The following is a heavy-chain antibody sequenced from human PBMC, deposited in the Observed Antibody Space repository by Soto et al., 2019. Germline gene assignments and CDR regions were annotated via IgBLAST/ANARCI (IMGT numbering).Heavy chain of an antibody. Sequence: ASLRLSCAASGFSFSDYAMIWVRQAPGKGLEWVSGLYGSGGGIHYADSVKGRFTISRDNYANSVYLQMNSLRVEDTAIYYCAKDAVSRDGVWLAHDWGQGTVVTVSS. CDR3: AKDAVSRDGVWLAHD. D-gene: IGHD5-12*01. CDR1: GFSFSDYA. V-gene: IGHV3-23*01. CDR2: LYGSGGGI. J-gene: IGHJ1*01.